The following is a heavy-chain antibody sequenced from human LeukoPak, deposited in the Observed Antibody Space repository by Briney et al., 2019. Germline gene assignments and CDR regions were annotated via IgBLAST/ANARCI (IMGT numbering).Heavy chain of an antibody. CDR1: GGFISSGSYF. J-gene: IGHJ4*02. D-gene: IGHD2-15*01. Sequence: SETLSLTCTVSGGFISSGSYFWGWIRQPPGKGLEWIGSIYYSGSTSYNTSLKSRVTISVDMSKNQFSLKLSSVTAADTAVYYCARHSTGVVVAASFDYWGQGTLVTVSS. V-gene: IGHV4-39*01. CDR2: IYYSGST. CDR3: ARHSTGVVVAASFDY.